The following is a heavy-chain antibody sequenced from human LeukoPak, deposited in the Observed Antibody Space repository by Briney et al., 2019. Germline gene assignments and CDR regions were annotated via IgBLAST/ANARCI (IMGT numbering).Heavy chain of an antibody. J-gene: IGHJ6*03. V-gene: IGHV3-23*01. CDR3: AKRPLSNRYYYYYMDV. CDR1: GFTFSSYA. Sequence: PGGSLRLSCAASGFTFSSYAMSWVRQAPGKGLEWVSAISGSGGSTYYADSVKGRFTISRDNSKNTPYLQMNSLRAEDTAVYYCAKRPLSNRYYYYYMDVWGKGTTVTVSS. D-gene: IGHD1-14*01. CDR2: ISGSGGST.